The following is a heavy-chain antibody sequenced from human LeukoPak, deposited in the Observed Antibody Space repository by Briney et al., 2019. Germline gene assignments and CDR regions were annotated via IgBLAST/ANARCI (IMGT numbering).Heavy chain of an antibody. Sequence: GGSGRLSCAASGFTFSSYSMNWVRQAPGKGLEWVSYISSSSSTIYYADSVKGRFTISRDNAKNSLYLQMNSLRAEDTAVYYRARDHLAAAVPHRLDYWGQGTLVTVSS. J-gene: IGHJ4*02. V-gene: IGHV3-48*01. CDR1: GFTFSSYS. CDR2: ISSSSSTI. CDR3: ARDHLAAAVPHRLDY. D-gene: IGHD6-13*01.